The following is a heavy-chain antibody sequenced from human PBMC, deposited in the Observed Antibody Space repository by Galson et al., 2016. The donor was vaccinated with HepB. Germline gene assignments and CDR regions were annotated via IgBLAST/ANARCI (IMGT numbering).Heavy chain of an antibody. Sequence: ETLSLTCTVSGGSISSYYWSWIRQPPGKALEWIGYIYYSGSTTYNPSLKSRVTISLDTSKNQFSLKLSSVTAADTGVYYCARGTDIVLVGLDLDIWGHGTMVTVSS. D-gene: IGHD2-8*02. CDR2: IYYSGST. CDR1: GGSISSYY. V-gene: IGHV4-59*01. J-gene: IGHJ3*02. CDR3: ARGTDIVLVGLDLDI.